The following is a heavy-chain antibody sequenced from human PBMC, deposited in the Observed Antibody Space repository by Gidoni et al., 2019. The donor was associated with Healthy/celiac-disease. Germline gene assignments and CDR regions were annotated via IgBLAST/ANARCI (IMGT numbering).Heavy chain of an antibody. CDR1: GFTFSSYA. CDR2: ISYDGSNK. Sequence: QVQLVESGGGVVQPGRSLRLSCAASGFTFSSYAMHWVRQAPGMGLEWVAVISYDGSNKYYADSVKGRFTISRDNSKNTLYLQMNSLRAEDTAVYYCARDVEVGVNTAMVTDYFDYWGQGTLVTVSS. V-gene: IGHV3-30-3*01. J-gene: IGHJ4*02. D-gene: IGHD5-18*01. CDR3: ARDVEVGVNTAMVTDYFDY.